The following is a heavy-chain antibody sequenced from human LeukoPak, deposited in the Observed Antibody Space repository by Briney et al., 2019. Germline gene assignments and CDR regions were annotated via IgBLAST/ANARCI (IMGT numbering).Heavy chain of an antibody. J-gene: IGHJ3*02. CDR2: INPNSGGT. D-gene: IGHD3-10*01. CDR3: ARDSAELLWFGELPPVAFDI. Sequence: ASVKVSCKASGYTFTGYYMHWVRQAPGQGLEWMGWINPNSGGTNYAQKFQGRVTMTRDTSISTAYMELSRLRSDDTAVYYCARDSAELLWFGELPPVAFDIWGQGTMVTVSS. CDR1: GYTFTGYY. V-gene: IGHV1-2*02.